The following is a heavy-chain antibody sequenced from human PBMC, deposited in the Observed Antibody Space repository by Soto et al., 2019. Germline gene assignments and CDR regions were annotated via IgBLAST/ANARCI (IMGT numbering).Heavy chain of an antibody. D-gene: IGHD1-1*01. Sequence: PSETLSLTCTVSGASISGFYWSWIRNSAGKGLEWIGRIYATGTTDYNPSLKRRVMMSVDTSKKQFSLKLRSVTAADTAVYYCVRDGTKTLRDWFDPWGQGISVTVSS. CDR3: VRDGTKTLRDWFDP. CDR1: GASISGFY. V-gene: IGHV4-4*07. CDR2: IYATGTT. J-gene: IGHJ5*02.